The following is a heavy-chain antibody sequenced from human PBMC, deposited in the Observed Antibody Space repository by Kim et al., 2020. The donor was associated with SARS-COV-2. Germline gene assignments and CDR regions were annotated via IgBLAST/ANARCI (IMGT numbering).Heavy chain of an antibody. J-gene: IGHJ4*02. CDR1: GFTFSNFG. CDR3: AKDPDCNTATCPSFPDY. CDR2: ISYDGNNK. Sequence: LSLTCAASGFTFSNFGIHWVRQAPGRGLEWVGVISYDGNNKYYADSVKGRFTISRDNSKNTVYLQMNSLRSEDAAVYYCAKDPDCNTATCPSFPDYWGQGTLVTVSS. V-gene: IGHV3-30*18. D-gene: IGHD2-2*01.